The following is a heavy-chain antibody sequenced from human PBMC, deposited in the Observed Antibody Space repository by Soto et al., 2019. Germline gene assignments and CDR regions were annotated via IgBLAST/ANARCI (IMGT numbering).Heavy chain of an antibody. D-gene: IGHD1-1*01. CDR3: ARHQGHTTSDNWFDP. J-gene: IGHJ5*02. Sequence: QVHLVQSGVEVKTPGASVKVSCQASGYTFFTYDISWVRQAPGQGLECMGWISTYSGDTKYAQKFQGRVTMTTDTSTNTAYLELRSLRSDDTAVYYCARHQGHTTSDNWFDPWGQGTLVTVSS. V-gene: IGHV1-18*01. CDR2: ISTYSGDT. CDR1: GYTFFTYD.